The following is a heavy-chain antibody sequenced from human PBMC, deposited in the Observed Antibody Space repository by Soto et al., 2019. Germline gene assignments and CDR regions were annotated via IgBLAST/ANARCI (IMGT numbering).Heavy chain of an antibody. Sequence: PGGSLRLSCVVSGSTFSSYRMSWVRQAPGKGLEWVANIKQDGSDKFYVDSVKGRFTISRDNAKNSLYLQMNSLRAEDTALYYCARAPDYAHYFDYWGQGTLVTVSS. V-gene: IGHV3-7*01. D-gene: IGHD4-17*01. J-gene: IGHJ4*02. CDR1: GSTFSSYR. CDR2: IKQDGSDK. CDR3: ARAPDYAHYFDY.